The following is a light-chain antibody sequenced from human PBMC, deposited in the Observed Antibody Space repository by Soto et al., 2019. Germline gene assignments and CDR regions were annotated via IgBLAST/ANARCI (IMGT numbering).Light chain of an antibody. J-gene: IGLJ1*01. CDR1: SSDVGGYDY. CDR2: EVT. Sequence: QSVLTQPASVSGYPGQSITIPCTGTSSDVGGYDYVSWYQHHPGKAPKVMIYEVTNRPSGVSNRFSGSKSGNTASLTISGLLAEDEADYYCSSYTSSSTYVFGTGTKVTVL. V-gene: IGLV2-14*01. CDR3: SSYTSSSTYV.